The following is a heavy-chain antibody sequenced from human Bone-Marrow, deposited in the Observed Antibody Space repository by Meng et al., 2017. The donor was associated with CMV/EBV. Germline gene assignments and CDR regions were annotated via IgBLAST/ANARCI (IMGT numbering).Heavy chain of an antibody. J-gene: IGHJ4*02. V-gene: IGHV3-74*01. CDR2: INSDGGST. Sequence: GESLRLSCSASGFTLSSNWMHWVRQAPGKGLVWVSRINSDGGSTNYADSVKGRFTISRDNARNTLHLQMNSLRADDTAVYYCAGTYSSPLDFWGRGTLVTVSS. CDR3: AGTYSSPLDF. D-gene: IGHD3-22*01. CDR1: GFTLSSNW.